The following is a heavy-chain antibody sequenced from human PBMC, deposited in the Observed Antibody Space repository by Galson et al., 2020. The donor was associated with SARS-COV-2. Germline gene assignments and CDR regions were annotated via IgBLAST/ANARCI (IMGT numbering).Heavy chain of an antibody. J-gene: IGHJ2*01. V-gene: IGHV4-38-2*02. CDR1: DYSVSTTNY. D-gene: IGHD3-22*01. CDR2: VHPSGTN. Sequence: SETLSLTCTVSDYSVSTTNYCGWVRQPPGRGQEWLGSVHPSGTNYYNPPLKSRATISVDTSKNQFSLRLDTVTAADTALYYCARQGVNMIVLVTVPGWYFDLWGRGTLGTVSS. CDR3: ARQGVNMIVLVTVPGWYFDL.